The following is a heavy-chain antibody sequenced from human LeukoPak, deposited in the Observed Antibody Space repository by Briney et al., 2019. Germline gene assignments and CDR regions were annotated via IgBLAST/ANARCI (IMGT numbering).Heavy chain of an antibody. CDR2: ISYDGSNK. CDR3: AKFLGFCSGGSCFSMDE. Sequence: PGRSLRLSCAASGFTFSSYGMHWVRQAPGKGLEWVAVISYDGSNKYYADSVKGRFTISRDNSKNTLYLQMNSLRAEDTAVYYCAKFLGFCSGGSCFSMDEWGQGTLVTVSS. D-gene: IGHD2-15*01. CDR1: GFTFSSYG. J-gene: IGHJ4*02. V-gene: IGHV3-30*18.